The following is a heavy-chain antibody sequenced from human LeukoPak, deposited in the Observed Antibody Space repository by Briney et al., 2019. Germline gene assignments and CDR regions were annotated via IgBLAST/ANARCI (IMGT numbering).Heavy chain of an antibody. CDR3: VRPDIVTVPLGC. D-gene: IGHD2-2*01. CDR1: GFTFSSYW. Sequence: GGSLRLSCAASGFTFSSYWMHWVRQAPGKGLVWVSRINTDGSITDYADSVKGRFTISRDNAKNTLYLQVNSLRAEDTAIYYCVRPDIVTVPLGCWGQGTLVTVSS. J-gene: IGHJ4*02. CDR2: INTDGSIT. V-gene: IGHV3-74*01.